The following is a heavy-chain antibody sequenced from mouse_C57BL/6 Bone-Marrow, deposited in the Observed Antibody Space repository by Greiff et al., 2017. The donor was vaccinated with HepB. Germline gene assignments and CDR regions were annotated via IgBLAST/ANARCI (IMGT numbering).Heavy chain of an antibody. Sequence: VQLQQPGAELVKPGASVKVSCKASGYTFTSYWMHWVKQRPGQGLEWIGRIHPSDSDTNYNQKFKGKATLTVDKSSSTAYMQLSSLTSEDSAVYYCASQDLLGLRRALYYFDYWGQGTTLTVSS. D-gene: IGHD2-2*01. V-gene: IGHV1-74*01. J-gene: IGHJ2*01. CDR3: ASQDLLGLRRALYYFDY. CDR2: IHPSDSDT. CDR1: GYTFTSYW.